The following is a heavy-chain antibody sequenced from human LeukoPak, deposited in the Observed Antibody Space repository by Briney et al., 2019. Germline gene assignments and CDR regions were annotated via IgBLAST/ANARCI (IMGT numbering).Heavy chain of an antibody. CDR3: ARTKIAILGGNWFDP. J-gene: IGHJ5*02. CDR1: GGSISISSYY. Sequence: SETLSLTCTVSGGSISISSYYWGWIRQPPGKGLEWIGSIYYSGSTYYNSSLKSRVTISVDTSKNQFSLKLSSVTAADTAVYYCARTKIAILGGNWFDPWGQGTLVTVSS. V-gene: IGHV4-39*07. CDR2: IYYSGST. D-gene: IGHD2-15*01.